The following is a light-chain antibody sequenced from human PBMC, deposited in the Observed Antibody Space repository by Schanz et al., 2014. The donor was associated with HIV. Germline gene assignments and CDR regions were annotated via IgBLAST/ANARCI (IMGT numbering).Light chain of an antibody. CDR2: DNH. V-gene: IGLV1-51*01. CDR1: AYNIGQNF. Sequence: SVLTQPPSVSAAPGQKVTIACSGSAYNIGQNFVSWYQHLPGTAPKLLIYDNHERPSEIPDRFSGSKSGTSATLGITGLQTGDEADYYCGSWDSSLKAVVFGGGTKLTVL. CDR3: GSWDSSLKAVV. J-gene: IGLJ2*01.